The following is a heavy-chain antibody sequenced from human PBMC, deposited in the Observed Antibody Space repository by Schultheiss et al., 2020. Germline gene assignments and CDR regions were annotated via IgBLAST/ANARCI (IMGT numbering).Heavy chain of an antibody. D-gene: IGHD1-26*01. CDR1: GFTFSSYS. Sequence: SGSLRLSCAASGFTFSSYSMNWVRQAPGKGLEWVANIKQDGSNKYYADSVKGRFTISRDNSKNTLYLQMNSLRAEDTAVYFCAKEAYTGSEWGAFDIWGQGTMVTVSS. CDR3: AKEAYTGSEWGAFDI. V-gene: IGHV3-30*02. J-gene: IGHJ3*02. CDR2: IKQDGSNK.